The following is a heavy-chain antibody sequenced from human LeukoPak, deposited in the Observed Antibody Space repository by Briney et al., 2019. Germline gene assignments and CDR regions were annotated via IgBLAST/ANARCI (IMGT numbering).Heavy chain of an antibody. D-gene: IGHD3-9*01. Sequence: HPGGSLRLSCAVSGFTFSNCGMHWIRQAPGKGLEWVAFIRFDGSNKYYADSVKGRFTISRDNSKNTLYLQMNSLRGEDTAVYYCAKEGRYPYAFDIWGQGTMVTVSS. CDR2: IRFDGSNK. CDR1: GFTFSNCG. CDR3: AKEGRYPYAFDI. J-gene: IGHJ3*02. V-gene: IGHV3-30*02.